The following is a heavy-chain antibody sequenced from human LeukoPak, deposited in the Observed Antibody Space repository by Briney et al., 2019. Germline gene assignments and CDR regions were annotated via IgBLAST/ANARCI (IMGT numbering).Heavy chain of an antibody. CDR1: GGSISYYH. Sequence: PSETLSLTCTVSGGSISYYHWSWIRQPPGKGLEWIGYIYYSGSTNYNPSLKSRVTISVDTSKNQFFLKLNSVTAADTAVYYCARITYGDNHFDIWGQGTMVTVSS. CDR3: ARITYGDNHFDI. J-gene: IGHJ3*02. V-gene: IGHV4-59*01. CDR2: IYYSGST. D-gene: IGHD4-23*01.